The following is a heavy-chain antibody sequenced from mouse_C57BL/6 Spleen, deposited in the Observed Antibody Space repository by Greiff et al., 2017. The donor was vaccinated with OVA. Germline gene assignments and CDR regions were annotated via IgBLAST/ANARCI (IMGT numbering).Heavy chain of an antibody. CDR2: ISGGGGNS. CDR3: ARAYYYGSSRGNAMDY. V-gene: IGHV5-9*01. Sequence: VQLQESGGGLVKPGGSLQLSCAASGFTFSSYTMSWVRQTPEKRLEWVATISGGGGNSYYPDSVKGRFTISSDNAKNTRYLQMSSLRSEDTALYYCARAYYYGSSRGNAMDYWGQGTSVTVSS. CDR1: GFTFSSYT. D-gene: IGHD1-1*01. J-gene: IGHJ4*01.